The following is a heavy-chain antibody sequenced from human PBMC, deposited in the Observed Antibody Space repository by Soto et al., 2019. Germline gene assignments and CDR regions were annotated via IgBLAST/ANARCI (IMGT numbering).Heavy chain of an antibody. V-gene: IGHV3-21*01. CDR1: GFTFSSYS. CDR2: ISSSSSYI. D-gene: IGHD7-27*01. CDR3: ARGFNLGISYDAFDI. J-gene: IGHJ3*02. Sequence: GGSLRLSCAASGFTFSSYSMNWVRQAPGKGLEWVSSISSSSSYIYYADSVKGRFTISRDNAKNSLYLQMNSLRAEDTAVYYCARGFNLGISYDAFDIWGQGTMVTVSS.